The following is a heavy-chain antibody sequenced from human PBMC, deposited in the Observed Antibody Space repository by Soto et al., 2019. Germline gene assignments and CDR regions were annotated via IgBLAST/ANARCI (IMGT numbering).Heavy chain of an antibody. CDR1: GFDFSNYA. V-gene: IGHV3-23*01. Sequence: EVQLLESGGDLVQPGGSLRLSCVASGFDFSNYAVTWVRQAQGTGLEWVSSISRSSSVIYYADSVKGRFIISRDNSKNTLYLQMNSLRAEDTARYYCAKDPNGDYIGAFDDWGQGTLVTVSS. CDR3: AKDPNGDYIGAFDD. CDR2: ISRSSSVI. D-gene: IGHD4-17*01. J-gene: IGHJ4*02.